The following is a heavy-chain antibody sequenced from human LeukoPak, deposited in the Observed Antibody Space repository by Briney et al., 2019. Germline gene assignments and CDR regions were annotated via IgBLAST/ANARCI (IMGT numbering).Heavy chain of an antibody. CDR1: GYTFTNYY. CDR3: ARHTTGYNSPRDSFNI. J-gene: IGHJ3*02. D-gene: IGHD1-1*01. Sequence: AASVKVSCKASGYTFTNYYMHWVRQAPGQGLEWMGMISPSGASTSYAQKFQGRVTMTRDVSTSTVYMELSSLRSEDTAVYYCARHTTGYNSPRDSFNIWGRGTMVTVSS. V-gene: IGHV1-46*01. CDR2: ISPSGAST.